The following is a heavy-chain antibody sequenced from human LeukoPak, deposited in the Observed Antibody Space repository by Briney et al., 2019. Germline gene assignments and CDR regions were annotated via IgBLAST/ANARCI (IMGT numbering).Heavy chain of an antibody. Sequence: PSELLSLTCTVSGGSISSSSYYWGWIRQPPGKGLEWIGCIYYSGSTYYNPSLKSRVTISVDTSKKQFSLKLSSVTAANTAVYYCAREDESITIFGVNKDFDYWGQGTLVTVSS. V-gene: IGHV4-39*02. J-gene: IGHJ4*02. CDR3: AREDESITIFGVNKDFDY. D-gene: IGHD3-3*01. CDR1: GGSISSSSYY. CDR2: IYYSGST.